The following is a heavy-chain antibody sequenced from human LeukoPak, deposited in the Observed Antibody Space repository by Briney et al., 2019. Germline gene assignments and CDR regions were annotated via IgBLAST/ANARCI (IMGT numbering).Heavy chain of an antibody. CDR3: ARGRPGGTDY. J-gene: IGHJ4*02. V-gene: IGHV3-74*01. CDR1: GFTFSSYW. Sequence: GGSLTLSRAASGFTFSSYWMHWVRQAPGKGLVWVSRIDADGTTTYYADSVKGRFTLSRDNAKNTPYLQMNSLRAEDTAVYYCARGRPGGTDYWGQGTLVTVSS. D-gene: IGHD3-16*01. CDR2: IDADGTTT.